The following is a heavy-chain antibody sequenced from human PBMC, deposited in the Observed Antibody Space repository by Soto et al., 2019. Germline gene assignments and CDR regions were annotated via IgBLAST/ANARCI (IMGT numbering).Heavy chain of an antibody. V-gene: IGHV3-30*18. CDR1: GFSLSNNG. Sequence: GGSLRLSSAASGFSLSNNGMHWVRQAPGKGLEWVAVISYDGNNKYYADSVKGRFTISRDKSKNTVYLEMNNLRAEDTAMYYCAKGGSGNYLTYYYYYGMDVWGQGTTVTVSS. D-gene: IGHD3-22*01. CDR3: AKGGSGNYLTYYYYYGMDV. J-gene: IGHJ6*02. CDR2: ISYDGNNK.